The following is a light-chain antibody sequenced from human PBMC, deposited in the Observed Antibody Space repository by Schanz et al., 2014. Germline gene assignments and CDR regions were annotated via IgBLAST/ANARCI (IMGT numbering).Light chain of an antibody. V-gene: IGLV2-23*01. CDR2: EGS. Sequence: QSALTQPASVSGSPGQSITISCTGTSSDVGSYKLVSWYQQHPGKAPKLMIYEGSKRPSGVSNRFSGSKSGNTASLTISGLQAEDEADYYCGSYAGNINWVFGGGTKLTVL. J-gene: IGLJ3*02. CDR1: SSDVGSYKL. CDR3: GSYAGNINWV.